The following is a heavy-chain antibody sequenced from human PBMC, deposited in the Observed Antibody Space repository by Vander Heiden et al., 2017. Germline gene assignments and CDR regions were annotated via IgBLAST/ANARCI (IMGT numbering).Heavy chain of an antibody. V-gene: IGHV3-48*03. CDR1: GLTFRSYE. CDR2: ISSSGSTI. Sequence: EVQLVESGGGLVQPGGSLRLSCAASGLTFRSYELNWVRQAPGKGLEWVSYISSSGSTIYYADSVKGRFTISRDNAKNSLYLQMNSLRAEDTAVYYCARENYYGSGSYYLTGAFDIWGQGTMVTVSS. CDR3: ARENYYGSGSYYLTGAFDI. J-gene: IGHJ3*02. D-gene: IGHD3-10*01.